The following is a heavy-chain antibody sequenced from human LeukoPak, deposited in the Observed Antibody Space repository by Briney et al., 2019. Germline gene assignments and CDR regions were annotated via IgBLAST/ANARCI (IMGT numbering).Heavy chain of an antibody. Sequence: GGSLRLSCTASGFTFGDYAMSWVRQAPGKGLEWVGFIRSKAYGGTTEYAASGKGRFTISRDDSKSIAYLQMNSLKTEDTAVYYCTRVPRRGIDYWGQGTLVTVSS. CDR3: TRVPRRGIDY. CDR1: GFTFGDYA. J-gene: IGHJ4*02. V-gene: IGHV3-49*04. D-gene: IGHD3-16*01. CDR2: IRSKAYGGTT.